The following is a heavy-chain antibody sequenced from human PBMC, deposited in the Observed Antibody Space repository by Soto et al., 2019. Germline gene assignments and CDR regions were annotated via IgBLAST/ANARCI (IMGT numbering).Heavy chain of an antibody. J-gene: IGHJ4*02. V-gene: IGHV3-30*18. CDR3: AKDTFYHDSSGYYVFDY. CDR1: EFTFSSYG. CDR2: ISYDGSKK. Sequence: QVQLVESGGGEVQPGRSLRLSCAASEFTFSSYGIHWVRQAPGKGLEWVAVISYDGSKKNYLASVKGRFTISRDNSKNTMYLEMNSLRAEDTAVYYCAKDTFYHDSSGYYVFDYWGQGTLVTVSS. D-gene: IGHD3-22*01.